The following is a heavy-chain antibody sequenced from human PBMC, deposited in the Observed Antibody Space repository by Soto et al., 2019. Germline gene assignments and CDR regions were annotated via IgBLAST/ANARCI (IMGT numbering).Heavy chain of an antibody. CDR1: GGSISSHY. J-gene: IGHJ4*02. Sequence: SETLSLTCTVSGGSISSHYWSWIRQPPGKGLEWIGYIYYNGSTNYNPSLKSRVTISVDTSKNQFSLKLSSVTAADTAVYYCARARYDGDYDYWGQGTLVTVSS. D-gene: IGHD4-17*01. CDR2: IYYNGST. CDR3: ARARYDGDYDY. V-gene: IGHV4-59*11.